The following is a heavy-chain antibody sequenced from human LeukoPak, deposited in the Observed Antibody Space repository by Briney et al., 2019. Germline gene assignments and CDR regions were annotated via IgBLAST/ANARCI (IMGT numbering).Heavy chain of an antibody. Sequence: PGGSLRLSCAVSGFPFSTYWMSWVRQAPGKGLEWVANINQDGSEKYYGDSVKGRFTISRDNAKNSLLLQMNSLRAEDTAVYYCARGGSLWFGESRFDYWGQGALVTVSS. CDR1: GFPFSTYW. V-gene: IGHV3-7*04. D-gene: IGHD3-10*01. CDR3: ARGGSLWFGESRFDY. CDR2: INQDGSEK. J-gene: IGHJ4*02.